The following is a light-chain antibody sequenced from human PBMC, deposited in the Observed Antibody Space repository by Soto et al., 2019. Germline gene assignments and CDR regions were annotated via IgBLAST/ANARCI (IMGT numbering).Light chain of an antibody. Sequence: QSVLTQPPSVSAAPGQKVTISCSGSSSNIGNNFVSWYQHLPGTAPKLLIYDNIKQPPAIPARFSGAKSGTSATLRITGLQPGDEADYYCCTSDSSLIAGVFGGGTKLTVL. V-gene: IGLV1-51*01. CDR1: SSNIGNNF. CDR2: DNI. J-gene: IGLJ2*01. CDR3: CTSDSSLIAGV.